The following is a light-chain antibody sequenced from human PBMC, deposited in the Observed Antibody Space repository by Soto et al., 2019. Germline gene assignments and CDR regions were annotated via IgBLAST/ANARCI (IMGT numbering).Light chain of an antibody. CDR3: QQYYSTPLV. CDR2: WAS. Sequence: DIVMTQSPDSLAVSLGERATINCKSSQSVLYSSNNKNYLAWYQQKPGQPPKLLIYWASTRESGVPDRFSGSGSGTDFTLTISSLQDEDVAVYYCQQYYSTPLVFGGGTKVEIK. J-gene: IGKJ4*01. V-gene: IGKV4-1*01. CDR1: QSVLYSSNNKNY.